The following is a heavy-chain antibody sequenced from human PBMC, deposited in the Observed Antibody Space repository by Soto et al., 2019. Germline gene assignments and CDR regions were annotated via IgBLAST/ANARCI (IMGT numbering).Heavy chain of an antibody. CDR2: INHSGST. CDR1: GGSFSGYY. D-gene: IGHD3-10*01. Sequence: SETLSLTCAVYGGSFSGYYWSWIRQPPGKGLEWIGEINHSGSTNYNPSLKSRVTISVDTSKNQFSLKLSSVTAADTAVYYCARGLTHYYGSGSYYNVNWFDPWGQGTLVTVSS. CDR3: ARGLTHYYGSGSYYNVNWFDP. V-gene: IGHV4-34*01. J-gene: IGHJ5*02.